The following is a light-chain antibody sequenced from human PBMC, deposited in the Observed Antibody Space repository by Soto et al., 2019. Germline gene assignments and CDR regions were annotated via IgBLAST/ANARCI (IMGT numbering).Light chain of an antibody. CDR2: GAS. CDR1: QSVSSD. J-gene: IGKJ1*01. V-gene: IGKV3-15*01. CDR3: QQSYYNPT. Sequence: EIVMTQSPSTLSVSPGERATLSCRASQSVSSDLAWYQQKPGQAPRLLIYGASTRATGIPARFSGSGSGTEFTLTISSLQSEDFAVYYCQQSYYNPTFGQGTKVDIK.